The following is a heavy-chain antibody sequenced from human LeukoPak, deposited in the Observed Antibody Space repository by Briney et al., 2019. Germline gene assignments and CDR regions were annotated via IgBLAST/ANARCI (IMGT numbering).Heavy chain of an antibody. V-gene: IGHV3-11*01. CDR2: VSSSGSTI. J-gene: IGHJ4*02. Sequence: GGSLRLSCAASGFTFSDYYMSWIRQAPGKGLEWVSYVSSSGSTIYYADSVKGRFTISRDNAKNSLYLQMNSLRAEDTAVYYCASGPQYYYDSSGSYDYWGQGTLVTVSS. CDR1: GFTFSDYY. D-gene: IGHD3-22*01. CDR3: ASGPQYYYDSSGSYDY.